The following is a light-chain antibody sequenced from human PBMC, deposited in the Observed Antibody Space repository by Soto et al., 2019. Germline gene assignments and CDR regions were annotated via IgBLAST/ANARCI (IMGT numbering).Light chain of an antibody. CDR3: QQRSKGIT. CDR2: DAS. J-gene: IGKJ5*01. Sequence: EIVLTQSPATLSLSPGERATLSCRASQSVSTYLAWYQQKPGQAPRLLIYDASNRATGIPARFSGSGSGTRRTLTISSLEPEDFAVYYCQQRSKGITFGQGTRLEIK. CDR1: QSVSTY. V-gene: IGKV3-11*01.